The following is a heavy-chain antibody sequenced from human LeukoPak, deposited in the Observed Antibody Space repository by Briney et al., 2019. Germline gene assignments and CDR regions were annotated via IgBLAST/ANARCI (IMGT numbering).Heavy chain of an antibody. D-gene: IGHD1-26*01. CDR3: AKGYGWEASYYYYYMDV. J-gene: IGHJ6*03. Sequence: PGGSLRLSCAASGFTFSSYAMSWVRQAPGKGLEWVSGISNSGGSTYYGDSVKGRFTISRDNSKNTLYLRMNSLRAEDTAVYYCAKGYGWEASYYYYYMDVWGKGTTVTISS. CDR1: GFTFSSYA. V-gene: IGHV3-23*01. CDR2: ISNSGGST.